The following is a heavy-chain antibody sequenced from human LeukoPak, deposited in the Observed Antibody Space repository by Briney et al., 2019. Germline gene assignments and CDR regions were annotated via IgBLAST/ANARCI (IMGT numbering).Heavy chain of an antibody. CDR2: IYPGDSDT. Sequence: GESLKISCKGSGYSFTSYWIGWVRLMPGKGLEWMGIIYPGDSDTRYSPSFQGQVTISADKSISTAYLQWSSLKASDTAMYYCASALAYSSGWVPFDYWGQGTLVTVSS. J-gene: IGHJ4*02. CDR1: GYSFTSYW. CDR3: ASALAYSSGWVPFDY. V-gene: IGHV5-51*01. D-gene: IGHD6-19*01.